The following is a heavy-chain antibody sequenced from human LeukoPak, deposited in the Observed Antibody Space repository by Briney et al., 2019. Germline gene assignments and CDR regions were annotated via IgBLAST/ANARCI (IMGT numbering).Heavy chain of an antibody. CDR3: AKTVRGIVASPFDY. CDR2: ISYDGSNK. CDR1: GFTFSSYA. J-gene: IGHJ4*02. V-gene: IGHV3-30-3*02. D-gene: IGHD2/OR15-2a*01. Sequence: GGSLRLTCAASGFTFSSYAMHWVSQAPGKGLEGVSVISYDGSNKYYADSVKGRFTISRDNSKNTLYLQMNSLRAEDTAVYYCAKTVRGIVASPFDYWGQGTLVTVSS.